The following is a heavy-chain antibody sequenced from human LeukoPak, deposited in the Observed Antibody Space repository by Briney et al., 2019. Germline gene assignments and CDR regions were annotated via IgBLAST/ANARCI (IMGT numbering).Heavy chain of an antibody. V-gene: IGHV3-74*01. Sequence: GGSLRLSCVASGFTFSSYWIHWVRHAPGKGLVWVSRTNNDGSSTTYADFVKGRFTSSRDNAKNTLYLQMDSLRAEDTAVYYCTRSVFPYYFDCWGQGTLVTVSS. CDR3: TRSVFPYYFDC. D-gene: IGHD3-10*02. CDR1: GFTFSSYW. J-gene: IGHJ4*02. CDR2: TNNDGSST.